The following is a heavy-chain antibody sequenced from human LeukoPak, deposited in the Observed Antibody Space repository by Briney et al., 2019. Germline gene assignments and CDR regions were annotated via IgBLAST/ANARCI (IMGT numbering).Heavy chain of an antibody. CDR1: GGFISSSSYY. V-gene: IGHV4-39*01. CDR2: IYYSGST. J-gene: IGHJ3*02. Sequence: SETLSLTCTVSGGFISSSSYYWVWIRQPPGKGLEWIGSIYYSGSTYYNPSLKSRVTISVDTSKNQFSLKQSSVTAADTAVYYCARPHHYYGSGSYLDAFDIWGQGTMVTVSS. D-gene: IGHD3-10*01. CDR3: ARPHHYYGSGSYLDAFDI.